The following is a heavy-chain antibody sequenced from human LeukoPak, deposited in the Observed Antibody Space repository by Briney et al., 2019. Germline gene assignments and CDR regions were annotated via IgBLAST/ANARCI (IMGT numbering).Heavy chain of an antibody. D-gene: IGHD6-19*01. Sequence: GGSLRLSCAASGFTFSAYWMHWVRQAPGKGLVWVSRVNAQGTATTYADSVKGRFTISRDNAKDALHLQMDNLRVEDTAVYYCARARWSSTGLFLGYWGQGTLVTVSS. CDR1: GFTFSAYW. CDR2: VNAQGTAT. CDR3: ARARWSSTGLFLGY. J-gene: IGHJ4*02. V-gene: IGHV3-74*03.